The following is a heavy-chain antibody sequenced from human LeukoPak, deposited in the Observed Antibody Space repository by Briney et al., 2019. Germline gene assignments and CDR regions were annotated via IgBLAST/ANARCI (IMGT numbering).Heavy chain of an antibody. Sequence: GGSLRLSCAASGFTLSINYMTWVRQAPGKGLEWVSVIYSDGSTYYADSVKGRFTISRHTSKNTLYLEMNSLRAEDTALYYCARASPSYYYGSGTPYYYGMDVWGQGTTVTVS. J-gene: IGHJ6*02. CDR2: IYSDGST. D-gene: IGHD3-10*01. CDR3: ARASPSYYYGSGTPYYYGMDV. CDR1: GFTLSINY. V-gene: IGHV3-53*04.